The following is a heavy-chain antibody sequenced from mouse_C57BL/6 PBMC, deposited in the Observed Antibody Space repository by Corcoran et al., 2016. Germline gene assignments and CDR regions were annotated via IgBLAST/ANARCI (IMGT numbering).Heavy chain of an antibody. Sequence: QVQLQQSGAELARPGASVKLSCKASGYTFTSYGISWVKQRTGQGLEWIGEIYPRSGNTYYNEKFKGKATLTADKSSSTAYMELRSLTSEDSAVYFCAREAYYSNGYVDVGGTGTTVTVSS. D-gene: IGHD2-5*01. J-gene: IGHJ1*03. CDR1: GYTFTSYG. CDR2: IYPRSGNT. CDR3: AREAYYSNGYVDV. V-gene: IGHV1-81*01.